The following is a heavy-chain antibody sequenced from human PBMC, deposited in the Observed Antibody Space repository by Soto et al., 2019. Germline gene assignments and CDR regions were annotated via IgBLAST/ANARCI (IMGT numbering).Heavy chain of an antibody. D-gene: IGHD6-13*01. CDR2: ISAYNGNT. CDR1: GYTFTSYG. Sequence: QVQLVQSGAEVKKPGASVKVSCKASGYTFTSYGISWVRQAPGQGLEWMGWISAYNGNTNYAQKLQGRVTMTTDTSTSTAYMELRSLRSDDTAVYYCASTTLLQQQLAYCYYYGMDVWGQGTTVTVSS. V-gene: IGHV1-18*01. CDR3: ASTTLLQQQLAYCYYYGMDV. J-gene: IGHJ6*02.